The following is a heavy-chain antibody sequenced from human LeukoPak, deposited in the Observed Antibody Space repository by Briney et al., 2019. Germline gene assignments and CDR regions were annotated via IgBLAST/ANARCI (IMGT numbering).Heavy chain of an antibody. J-gene: IGHJ4*02. CDR3: ARDCSSTSCYPLDY. CDR2: INHSGST. Sequence: SETLSLTCAVYGGSFSGYYWSWIRQPPGKGLEWIGEINHSGSTNYNPSLKSRVTISVDTSKNQFSLKLSSVTAADTAVYYCARDCSSTSCYPLDYWGQGTLVTVSS. D-gene: IGHD2-2*01. V-gene: IGHV4-34*01. CDR1: GGSFSGYY.